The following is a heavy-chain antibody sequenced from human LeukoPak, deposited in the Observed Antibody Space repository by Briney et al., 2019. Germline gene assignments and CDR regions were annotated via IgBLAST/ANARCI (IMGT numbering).Heavy chain of an antibody. CDR1: GFTFNLFW. D-gene: IGHD2-21*02. V-gene: IGHV3-74*01. CDR3: VRDLVLVTTPGDDFDH. Sequence: GGSLSLPCAPSGFTFNLFWMHWARQVPGRGRVWLSRINPDGRIITYAGSVRGRFTTTRDNDKNRLYLQLSNLRAEDTAVYYCVRDLVLVTTPGDDFDHWGQGTLVTVSS. CDR2: INPDGRII. J-gene: IGHJ4*02.